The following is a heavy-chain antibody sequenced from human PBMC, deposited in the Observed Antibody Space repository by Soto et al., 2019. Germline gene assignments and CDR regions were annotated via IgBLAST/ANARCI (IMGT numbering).Heavy chain of an antibody. CDR2: IYYSGST. D-gene: IGHD3-10*01. CDR3: ARHEGVSQRQNFDY. V-gene: IGHV4-59*08. CDR1: GGSISSYY. J-gene: IGHJ4*02. Sequence: SETLSPTCTVSGGSISSYYGSWVRQAPGKGLEWIGYIYYSGSTNYNPSLKSRVTISVDTSKNQFSLKLSSVTAADTAVYYCARHEGVSQRQNFDYWGQRTLFSVSS.